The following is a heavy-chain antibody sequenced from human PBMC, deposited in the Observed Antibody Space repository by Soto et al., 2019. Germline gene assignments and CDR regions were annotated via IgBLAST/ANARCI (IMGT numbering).Heavy chain of an antibody. D-gene: IGHD5-18*01. J-gene: IGHJ4*02. Sequence: QVQLVQSGAEVKKPGASVKVSCKASGYTFTSYGISWVRQAPGQGLEWMGWISAYNGNTNYAQKLQGRVTMTTDTTTSTAYMELRSLRSDDTAVYYCARDLLTDGIQLWLNGFDYWGQGTLVTVSS. V-gene: IGHV1-18*01. CDR3: ARDLLTDGIQLWLNGFDY. CDR1: GYTFTSYG. CDR2: ISAYNGNT.